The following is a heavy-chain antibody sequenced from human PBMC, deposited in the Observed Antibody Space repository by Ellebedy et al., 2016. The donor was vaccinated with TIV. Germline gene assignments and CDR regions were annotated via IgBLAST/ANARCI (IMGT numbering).Heavy chain of an antibody. V-gene: IGHV3-23*01. CDR1: GFTFSPYA. CDR2: IVGSGA. CDR3: AKDRTSGDGYWVFDS. Sequence: GESLKISCAASGFTFSPYAMAWVRQAPGKGLEWVSGIVGSGAEKYADSVKGSFTISRDNSKRTVDLQMRSVRAEDTAVYFCAKDRTSGDGYWVFDSWGQGTMVSVSS. D-gene: IGHD2-21*02. J-gene: IGHJ4*02.